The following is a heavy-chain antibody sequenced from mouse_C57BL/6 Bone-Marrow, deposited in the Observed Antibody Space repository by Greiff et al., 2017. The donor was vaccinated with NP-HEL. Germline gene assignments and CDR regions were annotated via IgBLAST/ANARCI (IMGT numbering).Heavy chain of an antibody. CDR3: ARTTVPPWFAY. D-gene: IGHD1-1*01. CDR2: IYPRSGNT. Sequence: VQLQQSGAELARPGASVKLSCKASGYTFTSYGISWVKQRTGQGLEWIGEIYPRSGNTYYNEKFKGKATLTADKSSSTAYMELRSLTSEDSAVYFCARTTVPPWFAYWGQGTLVTVSA. J-gene: IGHJ3*01. V-gene: IGHV1-81*01. CDR1: GYTFTSYG.